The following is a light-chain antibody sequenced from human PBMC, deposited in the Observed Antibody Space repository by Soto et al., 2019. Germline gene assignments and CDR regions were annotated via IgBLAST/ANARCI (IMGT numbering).Light chain of an antibody. J-gene: IGLJ3*02. Sequence: QSALTQPASVSGSPGQSITISCSGTNGDVGGYNYVSWYQHHPGRAPKLIIYDVSSRPSGVSDRFSGSKSGNTASLTISGLQADDEADYYCCSYTISSTRVFGGGTKLTVL. CDR3: CSYTISSTRV. V-gene: IGLV2-14*03. CDR1: NGDVGGYNY. CDR2: DVS.